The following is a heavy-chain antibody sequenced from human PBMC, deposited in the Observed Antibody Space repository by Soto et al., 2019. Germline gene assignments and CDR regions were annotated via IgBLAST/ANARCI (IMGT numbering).Heavy chain of an antibody. CDR2: IYYTGSI. Sequence: QLQLQESGPGLVKPSETLSLTCSVSGGSISSTNYYWAWIRQPPGKGLEWIGSIYYTGSINYNPSLQSRITISLDMYKSQFSLQLRSVTAADTAFYYCVRHGYQWEFPSPFWYWGQGTLVTVSS. CDR3: VRHGYQWEFPSPFWY. J-gene: IGHJ4*02. V-gene: IGHV4-39*01. CDR1: GGSISSTNYY. D-gene: IGHD3-3*01.